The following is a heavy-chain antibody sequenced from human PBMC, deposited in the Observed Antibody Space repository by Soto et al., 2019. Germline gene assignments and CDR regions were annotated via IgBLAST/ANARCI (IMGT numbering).Heavy chain of an antibody. J-gene: IGHJ1*01. D-gene: IGHD3-3*01. Sequence: QVQLVQSGAEVKKPGASVKVSCKASGYTFTSYGISWVRQAPGQGLEWMGWISAYNGSTNYAQKLQGRVTMTTDTSTSTAYMELRSLRSDDTAVYYCARGQYDFWSGYYTTAEYFQHWGQGTLVTVSS. V-gene: IGHV1-18*01. CDR2: ISAYNGST. CDR1: GYTFTSYG. CDR3: ARGQYDFWSGYYTTAEYFQH.